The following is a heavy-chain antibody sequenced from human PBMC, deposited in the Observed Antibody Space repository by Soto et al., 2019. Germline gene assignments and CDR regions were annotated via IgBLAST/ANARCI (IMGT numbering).Heavy chain of an antibody. J-gene: IGHJ4*02. Sequence: EVQLLESGGGLVQPGGSLRLSCAASGFTFSNYAVTWVRQAPGKGLEWVSTISGSGGSTYYADSVKGRFTISRDNSKNALSLQMNSLRAEDTAVYYCAKEQGSSCYAIDYWGQGTMVTVSS. CDR1: GFTFSNYA. V-gene: IGHV3-23*01. CDR2: ISGSGGST. D-gene: IGHD6-13*01. CDR3: AKEQGSSCYAIDY.